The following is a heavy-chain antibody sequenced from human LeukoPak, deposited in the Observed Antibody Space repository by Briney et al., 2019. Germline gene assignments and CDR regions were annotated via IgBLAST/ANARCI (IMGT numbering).Heavy chain of an antibody. CDR2: ISSTGSTM. Sequence: PGRSLRLSSAASGFTFSIYEMNWVSQAPGTGMEWVSYISSTGSTMYYADSVKGRFTISRDNAKNSLYLQMNSLRAEDTAIYYCARDRLLTESFIWGQGSLVTVSS. V-gene: IGHV3-48*03. J-gene: IGHJ4*02. CDR3: ARDRLLTESFI. D-gene: IGHD2-21*02. CDR1: GFTFSIYE.